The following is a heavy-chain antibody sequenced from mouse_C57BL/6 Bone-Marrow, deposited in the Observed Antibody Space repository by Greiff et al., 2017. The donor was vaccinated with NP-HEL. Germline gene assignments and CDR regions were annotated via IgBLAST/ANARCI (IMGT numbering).Heavy chain of an antibody. CDR2: IDPSDSYT. Sequence: VQLQQPGAELVMPGSSVKLSCPASGYTFTSYWTHWVKQRPGPRLEWIGEIDPSDSYTNYNQKFKANSTLTVDKSSSTAYMQLSSLTSEDSAVFYCAIGSYDYDGWYYDVWGTGTTHTVSS. V-gene: IGHV1-69*01. D-gene: IGHD2-4*01. J-gene: IGHJ1*03. CDR1: GYTFTSYW. CDR3: AIGSYDYDGWYYDV.